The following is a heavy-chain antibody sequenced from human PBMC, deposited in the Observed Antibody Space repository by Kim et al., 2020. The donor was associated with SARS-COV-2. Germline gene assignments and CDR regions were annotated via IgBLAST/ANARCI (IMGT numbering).Heavy chain of an antibody. CDR2: INHSGST. J-gene: IGHJ3*02. D-gene: IGHD2-2*01. CDR3: ARVADGFEVVPAVPGRIGRARNDAFDI. V-gene: IGHV4-34*01. CDR1: GGSFSGYY. Sequence: SETLSLTCAVYGGSFSGYYWSWIRQPPGKGLEWIGEINHSGSTNYNPSLKSRVTISVDTSKNQFSLKLSSVTAADTAVYYCARVADGFEVVPAVPGRIGRARNDAFDIWGQGTMVTVSS.